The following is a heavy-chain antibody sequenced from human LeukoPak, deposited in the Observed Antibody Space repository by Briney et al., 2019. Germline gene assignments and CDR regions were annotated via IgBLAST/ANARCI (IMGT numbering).Heavy chain of an antibody. Sequence: ASVKVSCKVSGYTLTELSMHWVRQAPGKGLEWMGGFDPEDGETIYAQKFQGRVTMTEDTSTDTAYMELSSLRSEDTAVYYCAPRHRGRGTVGYWGQGTLVTVSS. CDR1: GYTLTELS. CDR2: FDPEDGET. J-gene: IGHJ4*02. V-gene: IGHV1-24*01. D-gene: IGHD3-16*01. CDR3: APRHRGRGTVGY.